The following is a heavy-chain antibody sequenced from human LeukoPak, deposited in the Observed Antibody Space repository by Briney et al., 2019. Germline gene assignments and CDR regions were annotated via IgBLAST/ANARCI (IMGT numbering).Heavy chain of an antibody. D-gene: IGHD3-3*01. CDR1: GFTFSNYW. V-gene: IGHV3-7*01. CDR3: ARSGSDFDY. J-gene: IGHJ4*02. Sequence: GGSLRLSCEASGFTFSNYWMSWVRQTPGRGLEWVANIKEDGSEKNYVDSVKGRFTLSRDNAKNSLYLQMNSLRAEDTAVYYCARSGSDFDYWGQGTLVSVSS. CDR2: IKEDGSEK.